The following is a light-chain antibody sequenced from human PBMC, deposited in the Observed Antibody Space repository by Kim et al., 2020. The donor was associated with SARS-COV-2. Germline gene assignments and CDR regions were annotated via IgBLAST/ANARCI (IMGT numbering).Light chain of an antibody. J-gene: IGLJ3*02. Sequence: SSELTKDPAVSVALGQTVRITCQGDSLRSYHASWYHQKPGQAPVLVMFGKNNRPSGIPDRVSGSSSGNTASLTITGAQAEDEADYYCFSRDSSANHWVFGGGTQLTVL. V-gene: IGLV3-19*01. CDR2: GKN. CDR1: SLRSYH. CDR3: FSRDSSANHWV.